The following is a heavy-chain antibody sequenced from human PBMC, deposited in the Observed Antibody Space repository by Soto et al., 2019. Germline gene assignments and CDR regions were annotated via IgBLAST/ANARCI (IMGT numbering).Heavy chain of an antibody. CDR1: GFTFGDYA. D-gene: IGHD6-13*01. V-gene: IGHV3-15*01. CDR3: TTGRYSSSWNLGAFDI. J-gene: IGHJ3*02. Sequence: GGSLRLSCTASGFTFGDYAMSWVRQAPGKGLEWVGRIKRKTDGGTTDYAATVKGRFTISRDDSKNTLYLQMNSLKTEDTAVYYCTTGRYSSSWNLGAFDIWGQGTMVTVSS. CDR2: IKRKTDGGTT.